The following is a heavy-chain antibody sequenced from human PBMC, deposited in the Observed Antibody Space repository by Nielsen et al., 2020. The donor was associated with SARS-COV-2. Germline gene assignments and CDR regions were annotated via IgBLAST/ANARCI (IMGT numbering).Heavy chain of an antibody. V-gene: IGHV3-23*01. D-gene: IGHD3-10*01. CDR3: AKDGVVRGDALDL. CDR1: GFTFNIYA. CDR2: VSASGGST. J-gene: IGHJ3*01. Sequence: GGSLRLSCAASGFTFNIYAMAWVRRAPGRGLQWVTGVSASGGSTYYTDSVKGRFSISRDNSKNTLFLQMHSLRVEDTALYYCAKDGVVRGDALDLGGKGQWSPSLQ.